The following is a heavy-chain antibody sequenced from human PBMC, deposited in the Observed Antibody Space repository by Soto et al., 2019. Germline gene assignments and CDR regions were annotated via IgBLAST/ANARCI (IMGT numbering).Heavy chain of an antibody. V-gene: IGHV5-51*01. Sequence: GESLKISCQASGYSFSNFWIAWVRQMPGEGLEWLGIIYPDDSDTRYSPPFLGQVTISADKSIKTTYLQWSSLKASDTAVYFCARDNRGTFDYWGQGALVTVSS. CDR2: IYPDDSDT. CDR3: ARDNRGTFDY. D-gene: IGHD7-27*01. J-gene: IGHJ4*02. CDR1: GYSFSNFW.